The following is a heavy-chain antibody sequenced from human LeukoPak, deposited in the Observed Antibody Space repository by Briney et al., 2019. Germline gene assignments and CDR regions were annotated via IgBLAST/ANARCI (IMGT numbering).Heavy chain of an antibody. CDR3: AKDRGWELLFFDY. J-gene: IGHJ4*02. V-gene: IGHV3-7*01. D-gene: IGHD1-26*01. CDR1: GFTLSSNW. CDR2: IKQDGSEK. Sequence: GGTLRLSCAASGFTLSSNWMHWVRQAPGKGLEWVANIKQDGSEKYYVDSVKGRFTISRDNAKNSLYLQMNSLRAEDTAVYYCAKDRGWELLFFDYWGQGTLVTVSS.